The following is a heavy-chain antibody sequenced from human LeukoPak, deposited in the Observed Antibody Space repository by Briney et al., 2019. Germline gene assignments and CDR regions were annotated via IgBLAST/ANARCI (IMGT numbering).Heavy chain of an antibody. V-gene: IGHV3-30*02. CDR3: ACSQGGDDFWSGYPDY. CDR1: GLTFSSCG. D-gene: IGHD3-3*01. CDR2: IRFDGSDK. Sequence: PGGSLRLSCGASGLTFSSCGMHWVRQAPGKGLEWVAFIRFDGSDKYVDSVKGRFTISRDNFKDTLYLQMNSLRVEDTAVYYCACSQGGDDFWSGYPDYWGQGTLVTVSS. J-gene: IGHJ4*02.